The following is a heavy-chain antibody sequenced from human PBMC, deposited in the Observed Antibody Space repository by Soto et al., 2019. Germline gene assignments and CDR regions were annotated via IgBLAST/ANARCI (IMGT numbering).Heavy chain of an antibody. CDR2: ISNNGAHT. J-gene: IGHJ6*03. V-gene: IGHV3-64*01. CDR1: VVTFSNYE. Sequence: GGSMEISSSASVVTFSNYEMDGVRKNTGKGLEYVSGISNNGAHTDYAKSVKGRFTISRDNSENTLYLQMGSLRAEDMALYYCARRGYGSRWPNVYMDVWGKGTTVTVSS. CDR3: ARRGYGSRWPNVYMDV. D-gene: IGHD6-13*01.